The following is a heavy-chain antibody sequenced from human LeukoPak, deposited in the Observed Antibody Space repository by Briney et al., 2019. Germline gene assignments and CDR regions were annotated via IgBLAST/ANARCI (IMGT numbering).Heavy chain of an antibody. CDR3: ARDRYYYDSSGYCDY. J-gene: IGHJ4*02. Sequence: ASVKVSCKASGYTFTGYYMHWVRQAPGQGLEWMGRINPNSGGTNYAQKFQGRVTMTRDTSISTAYMELSRLRSDDTAVYYCARDRYYYDSSGYCDYWGQGTVVTVSS. D-gene: IGHD3-22*01. CDR1: GYTFTGYY. V-gene: IGHV1-2*06. CDR2: INPNSGGT.